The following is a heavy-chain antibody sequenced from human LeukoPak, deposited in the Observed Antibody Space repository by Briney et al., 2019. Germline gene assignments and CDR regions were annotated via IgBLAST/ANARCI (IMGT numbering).Heavy chain of an antibody. J-gene: IGHJ4*02. V-gene: IGHV3-48*03. Sequence: GGSLRLSCAASGFTFSSYEMNWVRQAPGKGLEWVSYISRSGGTIYYTDSVKGRFTISRDNAKNSLYLQMNSLRAEDTAVYYCARRAGAYSHPYDYWGQGTLVTVSS. CDR2: ISRSGGTI. CDR1: GFTFSSYE. D-gene: IGHD4/OR15-4a*01. CDR3: ARRAGAYSHPYDY.